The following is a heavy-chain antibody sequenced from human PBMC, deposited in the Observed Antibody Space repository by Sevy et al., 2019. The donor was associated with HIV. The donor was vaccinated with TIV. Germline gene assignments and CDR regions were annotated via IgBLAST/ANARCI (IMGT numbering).Heavy chain of an antibody. D-gene: IGHD4-17*01. J-gene: IGHJ4*02. V-gene: IGHV3-11*06. CDR1: GFTFSDYY. CDR2: VRSGSSYT. Sequence: GGSLRLSCAASGFTFSDYYMSWIRQAPVKGLEWVSYVRSGSSYTNYADSVKGRFTISRDNAKNSLYLQMNSLRAEDTAVYYCGRDRRNYGGQYFDFWGQGTLVTVSS. CDR3: GRDRRNYGGQYFDF.